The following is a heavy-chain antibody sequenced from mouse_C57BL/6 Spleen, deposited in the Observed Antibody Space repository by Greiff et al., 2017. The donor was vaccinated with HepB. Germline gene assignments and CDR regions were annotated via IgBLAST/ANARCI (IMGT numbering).Heavy chain of an antibody. J-gene: IGHJ2*01. CDR2: ISDGGSYT. CDR3: ARNYGSSYQYYFDY. Sequence: DVKLVESGGGLVKPGGSLKLSCAASGFTFSSYAMSWVRQTPEKRLEWVATISDGGSYTYYPDNVKGRFTISRDNAKNNLYLQMSHLKSEDTAMYYCARNYGSSYQYYFDYWGQGTTLTVSS. V-gene: IGHV5-4*03. CDR1: GFTFSSYA. D-gene: IGHD1-1*01.